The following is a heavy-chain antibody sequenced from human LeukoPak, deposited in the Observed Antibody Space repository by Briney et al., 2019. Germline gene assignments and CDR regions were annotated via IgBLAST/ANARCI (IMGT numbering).Heavy chain of an antibody. Sequence: GASVKVSCKTSVYTFTANYMSWVRQAPGQGLEWMGWINPNSGGTNYTQKFQGRVTLTRDMSTSTDYLELSSLRSEDTAVYYCARDNSVRDEAWWFNPWGQGTLVTVSS. CDR3: ARDNSVRDEAWWFNP. V-gene: IGHV1-2*02. J-gene: IGHJ5*02. CDR1: VYTFTANY. D-gene: IGHD5-24*01. CDR2: INPNSGGT.